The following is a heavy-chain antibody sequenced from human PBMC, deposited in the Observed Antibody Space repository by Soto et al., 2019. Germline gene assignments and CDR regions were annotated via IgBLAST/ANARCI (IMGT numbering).Heavy chain of an antibody. CDR3: AKDPGGIAVADDYYYGMDV. D-gene: IGHD6-19*01. Sequence: GGSLRLSCAASGFTFSSYGMHWVRQAPGKGLEWVAVISYDGSNKYYADSVKGRFTISRDNSKNTLYLQMNSLRAEDTAVYYCAKDPGGIAVADDYYYGMDVWGQGTTVTVSS. CDR1: GFTFSSYG. CDR2: ISYDGSNK. V-gene: IGHV3-30*18. J-gene: IGHJ6*02.